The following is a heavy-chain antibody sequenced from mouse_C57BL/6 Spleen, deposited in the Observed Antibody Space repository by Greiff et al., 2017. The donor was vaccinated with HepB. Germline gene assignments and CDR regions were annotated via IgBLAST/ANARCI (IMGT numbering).Heavy chain of an antibody. D-gene: IGHD1-1*01. J-gene: IGHJ1*03. V-gene: IGHV1-76*01. CDR3: ARPFTSKNWYFDV. Sequence: QVQLQQSGAELVRPGASVKLSCKASGYTFTDYYINWVKQRPGQGLEWIARIYPGSGNTYYNEKFKGKATLTAEKSSSTAYMQLSSLTSEDSAVYFCARPFTSKNWYFDVWGTGTTVTVSS. CDR2: IYPGSGNT. CDR1: GYTFTDYY.